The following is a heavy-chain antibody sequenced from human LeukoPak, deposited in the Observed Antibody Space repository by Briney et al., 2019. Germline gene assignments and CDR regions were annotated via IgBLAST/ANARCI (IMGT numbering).Heavy chain of an antibody. CDR2: IIPIFGTA. V-gene: IGHV1-69*13. Sequence: SVKVSCKASGGTFSSYAVSWVRQAPGQGLEWMGGIIPIFGTANYAQKFQGRVTITADESTSTAYMELSSLRSEDTAVYYCARGPYYYDSSGYYSTGGDAFDIWGQGTMVTVSS. CDR1: GGTFSSYA. CDR3: ARGPYYYDSSGYYSTGGDAFDI. D-gene: IGHD3-22*01. J-gene: IGHJ3*02.